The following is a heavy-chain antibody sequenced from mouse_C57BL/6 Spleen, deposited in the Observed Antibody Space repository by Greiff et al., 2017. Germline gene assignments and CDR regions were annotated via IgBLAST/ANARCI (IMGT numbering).Heavy chain of an antibody. CDR2: IWRGGST. J-gene: IGHJ1*03. CDR1: GFSLPSYG. V-gene: IGHV2-5*01. Sequence: VKLQESGPGLVQPSQSLSITCTVSGFSLPSYGVPWVRQSPGKGLEWLGVIWRGGSTDSTAAFMSRLSISKDNSKSQVFFKMNSLQADDTAIYYGAKRRGGNRYFDVWGTVTTGTVSS. CDR3: AKRRGGNRYFDV. D-gene: IGHD1-1*02.